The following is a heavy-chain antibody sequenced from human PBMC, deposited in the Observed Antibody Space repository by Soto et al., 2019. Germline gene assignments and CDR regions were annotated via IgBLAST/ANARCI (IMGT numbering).Heavy chain of an antibody. CDR2: IYPGDSDT. Sequence: GESLKISCKGSGYSFTSYWIGWVRQMPGKGLEWMGIIYPGDSDTRYSPSFQGQVTISADKSISTAYLQWSSLKASDTAMYYCARYVPEQQDFYYYYYYMDVWGKGTTVTVSS. CDR3: ARYVPEQQDFYYYYYYMDV. J-gene: IGHJ6*03. V-gene: IGHV5-51*01. CDR1: GYSFTSYW. D-gene: IGHD6-13*01.